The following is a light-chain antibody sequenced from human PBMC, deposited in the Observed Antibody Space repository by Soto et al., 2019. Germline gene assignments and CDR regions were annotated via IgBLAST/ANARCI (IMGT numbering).Light chain of an antibody. CDR1: QDIGND. J-gene: IGKJ1*01. Sequence: DIQMTQSPSSLSASVGDRVTITCRASQDIGNDLGWYQQKPGKAPKRLIYSTYSLQTGVPSRFSGSGSGTDFSLTISLLQHEDSATYFCLQRNYYTPTFGKGTKVDIK. CDR3: LQRNYYTPT. CDR2: STY. V-gene: IGKV1-17*01.